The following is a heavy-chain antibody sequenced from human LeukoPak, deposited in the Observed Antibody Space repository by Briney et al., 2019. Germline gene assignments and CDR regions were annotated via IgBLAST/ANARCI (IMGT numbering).Heavy chain of an antibody. D-gene: IGHD3-9*01. Sequence: GASVKVSCKASGYTFTSYDINWGRQAPGQGLEWMGWMNPNSGNTGYAQKFQGRVTMTRNTSISTAYMELSSLRSEDTAVYYCAREFRDYDILTGYYRAVDYWGQGTLVTVSS. CDR2: MNPNSGNT. V-gene: IGHV1-8*01. J-gene: IGHJ4*02. CDR1: GYTFTSYD. CDR3: AREFRDYDILTGYYRAVDY.